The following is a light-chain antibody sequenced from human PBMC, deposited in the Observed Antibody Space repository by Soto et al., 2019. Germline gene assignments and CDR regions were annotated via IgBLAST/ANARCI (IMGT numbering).Light chain of an antibody. Sequence: DIQMTQSPSTLSASVGDRVTITCRASQSINIWLAWYQQKAGKAPKLLIYDASTLESGVPSRFSGSGSRTEFTLTISSLQPDDFATYYCQVYNSWRGEWTFGQGTKVDIK. J-gene: IGKJ1*01. CDR1: QSINIW. V-gene: IGKV1-5*01. CDR3: QVYNSWRGEWT. CDR2: DAS.